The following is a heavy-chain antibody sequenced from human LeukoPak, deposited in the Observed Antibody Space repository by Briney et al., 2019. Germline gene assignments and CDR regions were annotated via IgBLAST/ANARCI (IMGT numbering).Heavy chain of an antibody. V-gene: IGHV4-28*01. D-gene: IGHD3-3*02. J-gene: IGHJ4*02. CDR1: GYSISSNHW. CDR3: ARIGPILGAAWVDY. CDR2: IFYAGST. Sequence: SETLSLTCAVSGYSISSNHWWGWIRQPPGKGLEWIGYIFYAGSTYYNPSLKSRVTMSVDMSKNQFSLRLSSVTAVDTAVYYCARIGPILGAAWVDYWGQGTLVSVSS.